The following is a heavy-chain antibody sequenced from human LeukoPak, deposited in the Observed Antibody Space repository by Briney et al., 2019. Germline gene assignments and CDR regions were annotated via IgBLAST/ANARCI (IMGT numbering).Heavy chain of an antibody. CDR1: GFTFSNYW. V-gene: IGHV3-7*01. J-gene: IGHJ4*02. CDR3: ARKRPNYFDY. Sequence: GGSLRLSCAASGFTFSNYWMAWVRQAPGKGPEWVANINLDGSQKYYVDSVKGRFTISRDNAENSLYLQMNSLRAEGTALYYCARKRPNYFDYWGQGTLATVSS. CDR2: INLDGSQK.